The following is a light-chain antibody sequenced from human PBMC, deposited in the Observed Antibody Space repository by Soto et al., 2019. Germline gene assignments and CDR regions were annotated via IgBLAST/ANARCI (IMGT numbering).Light chain of an antibody. CDR2: EGS. V-gene: IGLV2-23*01. J-gene: IGLJ2*01. Sequence: QSALTQPASVSGSPGQSITISCTGTSSDVGSYNLVSWYRQHPGKAPKLMIYEGSKRPSGVSNRFSGSKSGNTASLTISGLQAEDEADYYCCSYAGSRDVVFGGGTKLTVL. CDR3: CSYAGSRDVV. CDR1: SSDVGSYNL.